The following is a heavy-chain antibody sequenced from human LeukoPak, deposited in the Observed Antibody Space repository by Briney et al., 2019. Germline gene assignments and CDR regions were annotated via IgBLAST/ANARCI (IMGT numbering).Heavy chain of an antibody. D-gene: IGHD2-15*01. CDR2: ISGRGGST. Sequence: PGGSLRLSCAASGCTFSDYAMTWVRQAPGKGLEWVSGISGRGGSTYYADSVRGRFTISRDNARNTLYLQMNSLRAEDTDIYYCAKNGDRGAYCSGGTCYPYYYYYMEVWGKGTTVTISS. CDR1: GCTFSDYA. CDR3: AKNGDRGAYCSGGTCYPYYYYYMEV. J-gene: IGHJ6*03. V-gene: IGHV3-23*01.